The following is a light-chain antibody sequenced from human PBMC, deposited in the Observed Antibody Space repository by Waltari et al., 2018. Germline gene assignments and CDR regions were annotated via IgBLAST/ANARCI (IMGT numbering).Light chain of an antibody. V-gene: IGLV2-23*02. J-gene: IGLJ2*01. CDR3: CSYAGTPRVV. CDR1: NNDLGSSNL. Sequence: QSALTQPASVSGSPGHSITLSCTGTNNDLGSSNLDSWSLQHPGKAPKVIIFEVNKRPSGVSNRFSGSKSGNTASLTVSGLHPEDEADYYCCSYAGTPRVVFGGGTKLTVL. CDR2: EVN.